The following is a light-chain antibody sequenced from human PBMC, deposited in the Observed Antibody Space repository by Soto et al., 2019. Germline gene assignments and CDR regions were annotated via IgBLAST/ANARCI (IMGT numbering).Light chain of an antibody. V-gene: IGKV3-20*01. J-gene: IGKJ1*01. Sequence: EIALTQSPGTLSLSPGERATLSGTASQSVSNNYLAWYKQKPGQAPRLLIYGASNRATGIPDRFSGSGSGTDFTLTIRRLEPEDFAVYYCQQYGSSGTFGQGTKVDI. CDR2: GAS. CDR3: QQYGSSGT. CDR1: QSVSNNY.